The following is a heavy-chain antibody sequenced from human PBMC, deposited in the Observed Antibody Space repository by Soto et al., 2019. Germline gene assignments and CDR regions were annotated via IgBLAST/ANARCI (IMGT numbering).Heavy chain of an antibody. D-gene: IGHD3-3*01. J-gene: IGHJ6*03. CDR1: GGSMSTTGSY. V-gene: IGHV4-39*07. CDR3: ARGVLEWLLRDSYYYYMDV. Sequence: SETLSLTCTVSGGSMSTTGSYWGWVRQPPGKGLEWIGSTYYSGDTYDSPSLSSRVTLSVDMSKNQFSLKLSSVTAADTAVYYCARGVLEWLLRDSYYYYMDVWGKGTTVTVSS. CDR2: TYYSGDT.